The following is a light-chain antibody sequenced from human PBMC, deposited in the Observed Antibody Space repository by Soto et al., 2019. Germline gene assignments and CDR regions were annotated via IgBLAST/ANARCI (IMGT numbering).Light chain of an antibody. CDR1: QSVSSY. CDR2: DAS. CDR3: QQRSNWPWT. Sequence: ELVLTQSPATLSLSPGERATLSCRASQSVSSYLAWYQQKPGQAPSLLIYDASNRATGIPARFSGSGSGTDLTITISSLEPEDCEVYDGQQRSNWPWTFGQGTKVDIK. V-gene: IGKV3-11*01. J-gene: IGKJ1*01.